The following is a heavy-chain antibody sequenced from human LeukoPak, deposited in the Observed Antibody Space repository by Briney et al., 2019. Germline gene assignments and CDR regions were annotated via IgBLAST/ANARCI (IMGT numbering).Heavy chain of an antibody. Sequence: SVKVSCKAAGGTFSSYAISWVRQAPGQGLEWMGGIIPIFGTANYAQKFQGRVTITTDESTSTAYMELSSLRSEDTAVYYCARVAYYDSSGYYYVSYFDYWGQGTLVTVSS. CDR1: GGTFSSYA. CDR3: ARVAYYDSSGYYYVSYFDY. CDR2: IIPIFGTA. D-gene: IGHD3-22*01. J-gene: IGHJ4*02. V-gene: IGHV1-69*05.